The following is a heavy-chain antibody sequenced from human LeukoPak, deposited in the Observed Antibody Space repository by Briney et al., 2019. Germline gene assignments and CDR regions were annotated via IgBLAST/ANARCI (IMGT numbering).Heavy chain of an antibody. CDR2: IYSTGST. Sequence: SETLSLTCTVSGGSISSGSYYWTWIRQPAGKGLEWIGRIYSTGSTVSNPSLKSRVIISIDTSKNQFSLNLTSVTAADTAVYYCARVSIAVAVDYWGQGTLVTVSS. V-gene: IGHV4-61*02. CDR1: GGSISSGSYY. CDR3: ARVSIAVAVDY. J-gene: IGHJ4*02. D-gene: IGHD6-19*01.